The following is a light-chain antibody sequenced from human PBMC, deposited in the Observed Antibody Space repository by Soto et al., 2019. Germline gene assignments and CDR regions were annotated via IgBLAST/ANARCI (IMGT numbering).Light chain of an antibody. J-gene: IGKJ1*01. Sequence: EVVLTQSPGTVSLSPGERATLSCRASQSVTSNYLAWYQQKPGQAPRHLIYAASSRATGIPDRFSGSGSGTDFTLSISRLESEDFAVYYCQHYGSSVTWTCGQGTKVAIK. CDR3: QHYGSSVTWT. CDR2: AAS. V-gene: IGKV3-20*01. CDR1: QSVTSNY.